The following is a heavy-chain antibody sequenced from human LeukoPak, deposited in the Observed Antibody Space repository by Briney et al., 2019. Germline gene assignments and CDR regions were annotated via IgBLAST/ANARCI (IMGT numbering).Heavy chain of an antibody. Sequence: PGGSLRLSCAASGFTFSSYWVRWGRQAPGGGVGWVANIKQDGSEKYYVDSPTARFTITTDNAKNSLFLQMNSLRAEDTAVYCCARFYGGKYFDYWGQGTLVTVSS. CDR2: IKQDGSEK. J-gene: IGHJ4*02. V-gene: IGHV3-7*01. CDR1: GFTFSSYW. CDR3: ARFYGGKYFDY. D-gene: IGHD4-23*01.